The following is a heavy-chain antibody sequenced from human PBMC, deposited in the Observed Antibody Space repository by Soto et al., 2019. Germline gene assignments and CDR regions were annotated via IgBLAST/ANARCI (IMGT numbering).Heavy chain of an antibody. V-gene: IGHV1-69*01. CDR2: IIPIFGTA. CDR3: ARDFPSSSSDP. CDR1: GGTFSSYA. Sequence: QVQLVQSGAEVKKPGSSVKVSCKASGGTFSSYAITWVRQAPGQGLEWMGGIIPIFGTASYAQKFQGRVTITADESLTTAYTELSCMRSEDTAVYYCARDFPSSSSDPWGQGTLVTVSS. J-gene: IGHJ5*02.